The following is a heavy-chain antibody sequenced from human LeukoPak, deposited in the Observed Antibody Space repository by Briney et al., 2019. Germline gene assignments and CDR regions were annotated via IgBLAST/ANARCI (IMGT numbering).Heavy chain of an antibody. CDR2: ISGSGGST. V-gene: IGHV3-23*01. J-gene: IGHJ4*02. CDR3: ASGSGTFRSSDY. D-gene: IGHD3-10*01. CDR1: GFIFNTYA. Sequence: GGSLRLSCAASGFIFNTYAMSWVRQAPGKGLEWVSAISGSGGSTYYADSVKGRFTISRDNSKNTQYLQMNSLRAEDTAVYYYASGSGTFRSSDYWGQGILVTVSS.